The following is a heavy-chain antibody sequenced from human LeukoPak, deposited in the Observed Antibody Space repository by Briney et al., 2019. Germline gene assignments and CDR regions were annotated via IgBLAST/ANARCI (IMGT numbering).Heavy chain of an antibody. Sequence: SETLSLTCTVSGDSISSSNYYWGWIRQPPGKGLEWIGTIYYSGNTYYNPSLKSRVTISVDTSKNQFSLKLSSVTAADTAVYYCARMYSGSYRASRTYFDYWGQGTLVTVSS. CDR1: GDSISSSNYY. D-gene: IGHD1-26*01. J-gene: IGHJ4*02. CDR3: ARMYSGSYRASRTYFDY. CDR2: IYYSGNT. V-gene: IGHV4-39*01.